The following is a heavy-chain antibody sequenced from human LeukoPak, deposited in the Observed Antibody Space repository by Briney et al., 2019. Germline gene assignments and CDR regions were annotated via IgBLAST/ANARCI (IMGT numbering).Heavy chain of an antibody. D-gene: IGHD2-2*03. J-gene: IGHJ5*02. V-gene: IGHV4-30-4*08. CDR2: MYYSGST. CDR1: GGSISSGDYY. CDR3: ARGLGYCSSTSCYFYWFDP. Sequence: PSETLSLTCTVSGGSISSGDYYWSWIRQPPGKGLEWIGYMYYSGSTYYNPSLKSRVTISVDTSKNQFSLKLSSVTAADTAVYYCARGLGYCSSTSCYFYWFDPWGQGTLVTVSS.